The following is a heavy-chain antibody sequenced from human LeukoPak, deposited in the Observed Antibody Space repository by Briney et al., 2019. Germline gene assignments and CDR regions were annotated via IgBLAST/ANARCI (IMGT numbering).Heavy chain of an antibody. J-gene: IGHJ4*02. CDR3: ARGLGFGKRGQQLVGFDY. D-gene: IGHD6-13*01. V-gene: IGHV3-53*01. Sequence: PGGFLRLSCAASGFAVSSNYMGWVRQAPGKGLEWVSVIYSGGSTYYADSVKGRFTISRDNSKNTLYLQMNSLRAEDTAVYYCARGLGFGKRGQQLVGFDYWGQGTLVTVSS. CDR1: GFAVSSNY. CDR2: IYSGGST.